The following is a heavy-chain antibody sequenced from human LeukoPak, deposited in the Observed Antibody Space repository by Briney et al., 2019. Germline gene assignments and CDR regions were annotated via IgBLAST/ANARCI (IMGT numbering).Heavy chain of an antibody. Sequence: ASVKVSCKASGGTFSSYTISWVRQAPGQGLEWMGRIIPILGIANYAQKFQGRVTITADKSTSTAYMGLSSLRSEDTAVYYCARAPGLTTVVMGAFDIWGQGTMVTVSS. CDR2: IIPILGIA. CDR3: ARAPGLTTVVMGAFDI. D-gene: IGHD4-23*01. J-gene: IGHJ3*02. V-gene: IGHV1-69*02. CDR1: GGTFSSYT.